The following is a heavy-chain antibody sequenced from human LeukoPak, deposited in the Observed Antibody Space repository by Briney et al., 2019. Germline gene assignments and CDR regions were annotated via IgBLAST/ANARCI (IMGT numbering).Heavy chain of an antibody. CDR1: GYTFTSYG. Sequence: ASVKVPCKASGYTFTSYGISWVRQAPGQGLEWMGWISAYNGNTNYAQKLQGRVTMTTDTSTSTAYMELRSLRSDDTAVYYCARGASGSYSNWFDPWGQGTLVTVSS. CDR2: ISAYNGNT. J-gene: IGHJ5*02. CDR3: ARGASGSYSNWFDP. D-gene: IGHD1-26*01. V-gene: IGHV1-18*01.